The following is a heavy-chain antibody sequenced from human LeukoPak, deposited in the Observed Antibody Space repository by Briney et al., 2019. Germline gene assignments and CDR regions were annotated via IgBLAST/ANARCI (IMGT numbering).Heavy chain of an antibody. CDR3: AKTSLGIYDY. D-gene: IGHD7-27*01. Sequence: PGRSLRLSCAASGFTFSSYGMHWVRQAPGKGLEWVAVISYDGSNKYYADSVKGRFTISRDNSKNTLYLQMNSLRAEDTAVYYCAKTSLGIYDYWGQGTLVTVSS. CDR2: ISYDGSNK. CDR1: GFTFSSYG. V-gene: IGHV3-30*18. J-gene: IGHJ4*02.